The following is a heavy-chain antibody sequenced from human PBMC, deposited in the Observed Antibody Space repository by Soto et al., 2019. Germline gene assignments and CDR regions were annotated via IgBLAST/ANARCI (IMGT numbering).Heavy chain of an antibody. V-gene: IGHV3-33*01. CDR1: GFTFSRQA. CDR2: IWYHGIDK. D-gene: IGHD2-15*01. J-gene: IGHJ4*02. CDR3: ATGFLGLCTGGNCPLDY. Sequence: QVQLVECGGGVVQPERSLRLSCAASGFTFSRQAMHWVRQAPGRGLEWVAVIWYHGIDKYYADSVKGRFTISRDNSKNTVYLQMNSLRGEDTAVYYCATGFLGLCTGGNCPLDYWGQGTLVTVSS.